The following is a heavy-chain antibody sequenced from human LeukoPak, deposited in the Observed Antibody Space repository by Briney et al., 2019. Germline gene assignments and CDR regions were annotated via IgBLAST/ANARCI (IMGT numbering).Heavy chain of an antibody. CDR1: GFTFGDYA. CDR3: ARGHSYYYDSSGYYPDYFDY. D-gene: IGHD3-22*01. V-gene: IGHV3-23*01. CDR2: ISGSGGST. Sequence: PGGSLRLSCTASGFTFGDYAMSWVRQAPGKGLEWVSAISGSGGSTYYADSVKGRFTISRDNSKNTLYLQMNSLRAEDTAVYYCARGHSYYYDSSGYYPDYFDYWGQGTLVTVSS. J-gene: IGHJ4*02.